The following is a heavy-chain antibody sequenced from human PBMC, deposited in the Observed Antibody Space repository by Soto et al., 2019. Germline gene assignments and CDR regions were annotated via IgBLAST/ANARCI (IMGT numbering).Heavy chain of an antibody. J-gene: IGHJ6*02. CDR1: GGSISSTTYY. D-gene: IGHD4-17*01. CDR3: ARQGPTATYYYGLDV. CDR2: IYYSGST. Sequence: QLQLQESGPGLVKPSETLSLTCTVSGGSISSTTYYWGWIRQPPGKGLEWIGSIYYSGSTYYNPSLKSRVTISVDMSKNQFSLKLSSVTAADTSIYYCARQGPTATYYYGLDVWGQGTTVTVSS. V-gene: IGHV4-39*01.